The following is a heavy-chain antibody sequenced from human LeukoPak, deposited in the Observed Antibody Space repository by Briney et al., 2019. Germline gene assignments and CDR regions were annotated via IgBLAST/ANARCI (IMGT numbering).Heavy chain of an antibody. CDR1: GFTSSSYG. CDR3: ARDATGDGDLES. CDR2: ISYDGSNK. J-gene: IGHJ1*01. V-gene: IGHV3-30*03. Sequence: GGSLRLSCAASGFTSSSYGMHWVRQAPGKGLEWVAVISYDGSNKYYADSVKGRFTISRDNSKNTLYLQMNSLRSEDTALYYCARDATGDGDLESWGQGTLVTVSP. D-gene: IGHD4-17*01.